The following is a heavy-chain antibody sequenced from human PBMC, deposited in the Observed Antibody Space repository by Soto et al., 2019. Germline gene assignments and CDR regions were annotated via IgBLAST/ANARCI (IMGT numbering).Heavy chain of an antibody. CDR2: IDNSAG. J-gene: IGHJ5*02. CDR3: AAGSCSSSGCYWFDP. Sequence: SETLSLTCTVSGGSISGGDYHWSWIRQPPGKGLEWVGYIDNSAGYHNPSLKSGVIISVDTSKNQSSLQLSSVTASDTAGYYCAAGSCSSSGCYWFDPWGQGTLVTVSS. D-gene: IGHD2-2*01. CDR1: GGSISGGDYH. V-gene: IGHV4-30-4*01.